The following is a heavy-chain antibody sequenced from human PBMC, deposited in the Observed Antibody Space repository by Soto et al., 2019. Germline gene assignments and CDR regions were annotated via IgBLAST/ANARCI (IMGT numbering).Heavy chain of an antibody. Sequence: TLSLTCTVSGGSISSGDYYWSWIRQPPGKGLEWIGYIYYSGSTYYNPSLKSRVTISVDTSKNQFSLKLSSVTAADTAVYYCASFLVDTAMVNSSDGMDVWGQGTTVTGSS. CDR1: GGSISSGDYY. V-gene: IGHV4-30-4*01. D-gene: IGHD5-18*01. CDR2: IYYSGST. J-gene: IGHJ6*02. CDR3: ASFLVDTAMVNSSDGMDV.